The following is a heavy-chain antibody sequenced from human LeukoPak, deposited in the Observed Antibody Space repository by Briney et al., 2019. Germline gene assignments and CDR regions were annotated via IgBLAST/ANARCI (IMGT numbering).Heavy chain of an antibody. V-gene: IGHV4-39*07. CDR3: ARGVKGGIVVVVAARRGNWFDP. CDR1: GGSISSSSYY. CDR2: INHSGST. Sequence: SETLSLTCTVSGGSISSSSYYWGWIRQPPGKGLEWIGEINHSGSTNYNPSLKSRVTISVDTSKNQFSLKLSSVTAADTAVYYCARGVKGGIVVVVAARRGNWFDPWGQGTLVTVSS. D-gene: IGHD2-15*01. J-gene: IGHJ5*02.